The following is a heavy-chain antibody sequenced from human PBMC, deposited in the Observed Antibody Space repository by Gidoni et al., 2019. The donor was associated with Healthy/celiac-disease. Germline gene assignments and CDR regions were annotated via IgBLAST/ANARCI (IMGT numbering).Heavy chain of an antibody. CDR2: INAGNGNT. D-gene: IGHD1-26*01. CDR3: ARRRWERPGWFDP. Sequence: QVQLVQSGAAVTNPGASVEVSCNAPGYNFTSYAMHWVRQAPGARLEWMGWINAGNGNTKYAQKYQGRVTITRDTSASTAYMELSSMRSEDTAVYYCARRRWERPGWFDPWGQGTLVTVSS. CDR1: GYNFTSYA. V-gene: IGHV1-3*01. J-gene: IGHJ5*02.